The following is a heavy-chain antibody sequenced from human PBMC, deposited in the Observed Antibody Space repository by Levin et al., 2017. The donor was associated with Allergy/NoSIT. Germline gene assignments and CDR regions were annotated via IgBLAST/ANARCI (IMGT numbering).Heavy chain of an antibody. Sequence: PSETLSLTCAVYGGSFSGYYWSWIRQPPGKGLEWIGEINHSGSTNYNPSLKSRVTISVDTSKNQFSLKLSSVTAADTAVYYCARAVVVVAATPRASWFDPWGQGTLVTVSS. CDR2: INHSGST. CDR3: ARAVVVVAATPRASWFDP. V-gene: IGHV4-34*01. D-gene: IGHD2-15*01. J-gene: IGHJ5*02. CDR1: GGSFSGYY.